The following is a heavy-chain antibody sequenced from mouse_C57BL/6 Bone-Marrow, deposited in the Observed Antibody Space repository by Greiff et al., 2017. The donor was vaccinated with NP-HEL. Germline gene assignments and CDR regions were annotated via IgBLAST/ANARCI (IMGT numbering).Heavy chain of an antibody. CDR1: GYTFTSYW. CDR3: ARKGDDYDGNFDV. CDR2: IDPSDSYT. D-gene: IGHD2-4*01. Sequence: VQLQQPGAELVMPGASVKLSCKASGYTFTSYWMHWVKQRPGQGLEWIGEIDPSDSYTNYNPKFKGKSTLTVDKSSSTAYMHLSSLTSEDSAVYYCARKGDDYDGNFDVWGTGTTVTVSS. J-gene: IGHJ1*03. V-gene: IGHV1-69*01.